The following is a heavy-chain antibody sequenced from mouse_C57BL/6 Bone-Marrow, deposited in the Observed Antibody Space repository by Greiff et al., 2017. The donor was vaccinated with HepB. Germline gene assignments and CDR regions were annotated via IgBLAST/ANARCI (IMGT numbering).Heavy chain of an antibody. CDR1: GFTFSDYY. CDR3: ARGGTTVVARYFDV. V-gene: IGHV5-16*01. J-gene: IGHJ1*03. CDR2: INYDGSST. Sequence: EVKLLESEGGLVQPGSSMKLSCTASGFTFSDYYMAWVRQVPEKGLEWVANINYDGSSTYYLDSLKSRFIISRDNAKNILYLQMSSLKSEDTATYYCARGGTTVVARYFDVWGTGTTVTVSS. D-gene: IGHD1-1*01.